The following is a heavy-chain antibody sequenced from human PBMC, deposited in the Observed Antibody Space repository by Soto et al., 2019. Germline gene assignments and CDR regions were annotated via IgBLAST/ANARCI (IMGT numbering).Heavy chain of an antibody. D-gene: IGHD2-15*01. J-gene: IGHJ4*02. CDR2: RYYSEST. Sequence: SETLSLTCTVSGGSMTTGGYYWSWIRQLPGKGLEWIGHRYYSESTYYNPSLKSRVSISLDTSKNQFSLKLSFVTAADTAMYYCARTKCSGGSCYSWSLDYWGQGTPVTVSS. V-gene: IGHV4-31*03. CDR1: GGSMTTGGYY. CDR3: ARTKCSGGSCYSWSLDY.